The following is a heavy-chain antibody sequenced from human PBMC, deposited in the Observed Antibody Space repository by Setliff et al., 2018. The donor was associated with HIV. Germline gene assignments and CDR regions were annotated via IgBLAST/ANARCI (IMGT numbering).Heavy chain of an antibody. CDR3: ARHGDYEYFQH. Sequence: SETLSLTCSVSGGSISSSNYYWGWLRQPPGKGLEWIGSVHSYGSVYYNPSLQSRVTISVDTSKNQFSLKLTSVTAADAAVYYCARHGDYEYFQHWGRGTPVTVSS. D-gene: IGHD4-17*01. V-gene: IGHV4-39*01. J-gene: IGHJ1*01. CDR1: GGSISSSNYY. CDR2: VHSYGSV.